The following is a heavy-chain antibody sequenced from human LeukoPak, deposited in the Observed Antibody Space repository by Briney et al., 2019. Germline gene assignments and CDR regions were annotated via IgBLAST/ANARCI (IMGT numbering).Heavy chain of an antibody. CDR3: ARHSLWEPRAYYYFDY. CDR2: ITSSGRYI. D-gene: IGHD1-26*01. V-gene: IGHV3-21*01. J-gene: IGHJ4*02. Sequence: PGGSLRLSCAASGFSFSDYTVDWVRQAPGKGLEWVSSITSSGRYIYYSDSLKGRFTVSRDTAKNSMYLQMDSLRAEDTAVYYRARHSLWEPRAYYYFDYWGQGTLVTVSS. CDR1: GFSFSDYT.